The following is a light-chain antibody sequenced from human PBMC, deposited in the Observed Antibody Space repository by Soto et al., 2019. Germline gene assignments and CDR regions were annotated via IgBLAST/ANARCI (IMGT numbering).Light chain of an antibody. CDR1: QSVSSSY. CDR2: GAS. Sequence: IVLTQSPGTLSLSPGERATLSCRASQSVSSSYLAWYQQKPGQAPRPLRYGASTRATGIPARFSGSGSGTEFTLTIRSLQSADFAVYYCQQYNNWPPITFGQGTRLEIK. V-gene: IGKV3-15*01. CDR3: QQYNNWPPIT. J-gene: IGKJ5*01.